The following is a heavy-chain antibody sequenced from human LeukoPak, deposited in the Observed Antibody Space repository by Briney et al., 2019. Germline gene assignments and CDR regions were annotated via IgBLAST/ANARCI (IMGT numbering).Heavy chain of an antibody. CDR2: IVPIFGTA. J-gene: IGHJ4*02. CDR3: ARTNSASYSGSLVY. CDR1: GGTFSSYA. Sequence: GASVKVSCKASGGTFSSYAISWVRQAPGQGHEWMGGIVPIFGTANYAQKFQGRVTITTDESTSTAYMELSSLRSEHTAVYYCARTNSASYSGSLVYWGQGTLVTVSS. D-gene: IGHD1-26*01. V-gene: IGHV1-69*05.